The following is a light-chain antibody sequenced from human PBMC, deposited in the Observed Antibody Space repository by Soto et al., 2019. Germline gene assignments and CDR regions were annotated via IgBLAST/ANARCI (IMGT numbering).Light chain of an antibody. CDR1: QTIRSY. CDR2: KAS. V-gene: IGKV1-5*03. J-gene: IGKJ1*01. CDR3: QHYNSYSEA. Sequence: DIQRTQSPSSLSASVGDRATITCRASQTIRSYLNWYQQKRGEAPKLXIYKASTLKSGVPSLFSGSGAGTEFTLTISSLQPDDFATYYCQHYNSYSEAFGQGTKVDIK.